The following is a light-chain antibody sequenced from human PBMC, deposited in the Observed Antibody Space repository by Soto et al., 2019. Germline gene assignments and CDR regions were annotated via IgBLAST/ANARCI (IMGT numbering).Light chain of an antibody. CDR1: QSVISAF. V-gene: IGKV3-20*01. Sequence: EIVLKQSPGNLSLSQGERATLSCRASQSVISAFLAWYQHKPGQAPRLLIYGASSRATGIPDRFSGSGSGTDFTLTISRLEPEDFAVYYCHQRQSWPRTFGQGTMV. CDR2: GAS. J-gene: IGKJ1*01. CDR3: HQRQSWPRT.